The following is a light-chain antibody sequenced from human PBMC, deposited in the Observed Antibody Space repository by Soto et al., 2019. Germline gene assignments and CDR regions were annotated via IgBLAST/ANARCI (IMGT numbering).Light chain of an antibody. V-gene: IGLV1-40*01. J-gene: IGLJ1*01. Sequence: QSVLTQPPSVSGAPGQRVTISCTGSSSNIGAGYDVHWYQQVPGTAPKLLIYGNSNRPSGVPDRFSGSKSGASASLAITGLQAEDGADYYCQSYGDSLSGYVFGTGTKLTVL. CDR1: SSNIGAGYD. CDR3: QSYGDSLSGYV. CDR2: GNS.